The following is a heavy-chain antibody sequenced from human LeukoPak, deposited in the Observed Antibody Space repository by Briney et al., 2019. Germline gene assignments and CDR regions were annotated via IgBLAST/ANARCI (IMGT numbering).Heavy chain of an antibody. CDR1: GGSFSGYY. CDR2: INHSGST. J-gene: IGHJ4*02. CDR3: ARGKRGKGLKTYYYESSVYWPIDY. Sequence: SETLSLTCAVYGGSFSGYYWSWIRQPPGKGLEWIGEINHSGSTNYNPSLKSRVTISVDTSKNQFSLKLSSVTAADTAVYYCARGKRGKGLKTYYYESSVYWPIDYWGRGTLVTVSS. D-gene: IGHD3-22*01. V-gene: IGHV4-34*01.